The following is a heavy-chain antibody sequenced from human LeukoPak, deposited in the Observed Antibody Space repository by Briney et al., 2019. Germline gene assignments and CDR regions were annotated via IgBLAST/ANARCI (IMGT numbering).Heavy chain of an antibody. CDR3: TTKVTRGNSGDDYDD. CDR2: ISSNGNDK. D-gene: IGHD5-12*01. CDR1: GVTFSNYG. Sequence: SGGSLRLSCSASGVTFSNYGMRWVRQAPGKGLEWVALISSNGNDKVYGDSVKGRFTISRDDSKSTLYLQMNSLRVEDSAVYYCTTKVTRGNSGDDYDDWGQGTLVTVSS. V-gene: IGHV3-30*03. J-gene: IGHJ4*02.